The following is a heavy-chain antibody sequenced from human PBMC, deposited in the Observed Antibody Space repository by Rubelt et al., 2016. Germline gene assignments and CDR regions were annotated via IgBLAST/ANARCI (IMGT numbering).Heavy chain of an antibody. D-gene: IGHD6-19*01. CDR3: ARAQGSSGWYEPYYGMDV. J-gene: IGHJ6*02. CDR2: INHSGST. V-gene: IGHV4-34*10. Sequence: QLQLQESGPGLVKPSETLSLTCAVYGGSFSGYYWSWIRQPPGKGLAWIGEINHSGSTNYNPSLKSRVTISVETSKNKFSRKLRSVTAADTAVDYCARAQGSSGWYEPYYGMDVWGQGTTVTVSS. CDR1: GGSFSGYY.